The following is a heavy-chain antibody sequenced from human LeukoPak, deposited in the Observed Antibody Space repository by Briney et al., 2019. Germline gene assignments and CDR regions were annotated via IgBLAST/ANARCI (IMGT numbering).Heavy chain of an antibody. D-gene: IGHD2-15*01. CDR3: AREEGYCSGGSCYDYFDY. J-gene: IGHJ4*02. Sequence: PSETLSLTCTVSGGSINSYYWSWIRQPAGKGLEWIGRIYTSGSTNYNPSLKSRVTMSVDTSKNQFSLKLSSVTAADTAVYYCAREEGYCSGGSCYDYFDYWGQGTLVTVSS. CDR2: IYTSGST. CDR1: GGSINSYY. V-gene: IGHV4-4*07.